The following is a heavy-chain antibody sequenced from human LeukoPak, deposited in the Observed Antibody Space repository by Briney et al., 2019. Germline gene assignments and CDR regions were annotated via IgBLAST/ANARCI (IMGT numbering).Heavy chain of an antibody. Sequence: SVKVSCKASGGTFSSYAISWVRQAPGQGLEWMRGIIPIFGTANYAQKFQGRVTITADESTSTAYMELSSLRSEDTAVYYCARAVVGCSSTSCYYKHWGQGTLVTVSS. J-gene: IGHJ1*01. CDR3: ARAVVGCSSTSCYYKH. CDR1: GGTFSSYA. CDR2: IIPIFGTA. V-gene: IGHV1-69*01. D-gene: IGHD2-2*01.